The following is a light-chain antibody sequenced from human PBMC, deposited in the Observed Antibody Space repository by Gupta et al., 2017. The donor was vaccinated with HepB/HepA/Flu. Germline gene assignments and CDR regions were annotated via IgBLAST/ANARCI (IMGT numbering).Light chain of an antibody. V-gene: IGKV1-9*01. J-gene: IGKJ2*03. Sequence: DIQLTQSPSFRSASVGDRVPITCRASLGSSSCLAWYQQKPGKAPKLLIYAASTLQSGVPARFSGSGSGTEFTLTISRLQPEDFGTYFCQQGNSYPRSFGQGTKLEIK. CDR2: AAS. CDR3: QQGNSYPRS. CDR1: LGSSSC.